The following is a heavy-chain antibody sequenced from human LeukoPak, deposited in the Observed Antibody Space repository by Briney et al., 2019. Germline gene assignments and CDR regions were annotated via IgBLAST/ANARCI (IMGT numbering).Heavy chain of an antibody. CDR3: ARRTSGAFAI. V-gene: IGHV3-48*03. CDR1: GFPFSDPE. Sequence: PGGSLRLSCAAPGFPFSDPEMNWVRQAPGKGLEWVSYISSSGSDKYYPDSVKGRFTISRDNAKNSLYLQMNSLRAEDTAVYYCARRTSGAFAIWGQGTKVTVSS. J-gene: IGHJ3*02. CDR2: ISSSGSDK.